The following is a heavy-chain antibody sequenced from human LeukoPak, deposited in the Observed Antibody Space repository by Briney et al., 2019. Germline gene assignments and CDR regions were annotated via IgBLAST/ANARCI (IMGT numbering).Heavy chain of an antibody. CDR1: GGSFSGYY. CDR3: ARRGGSYAVRYYFDY. V-gene: IGHV4-34*01. D-gene: IGHD1-26*01. Sequence: PSETLSLTCAVYGGSFSGYYWSWIRQPPGKGLEWIGEINHSGSTNYNPSLKSRVTISVDTSKNQFSLKLSSVAAADTAVYYCARRGGSYAVRYYFDYWGQGTLVTVSS. J-gene: IGHJ4*02. CDR2: INHSGST.